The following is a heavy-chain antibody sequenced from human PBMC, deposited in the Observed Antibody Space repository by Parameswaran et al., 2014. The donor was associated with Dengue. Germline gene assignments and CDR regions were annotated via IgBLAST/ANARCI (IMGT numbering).Heavy chain of an antibody. CDR2: INPNSGGT. V-gene: IGHV1-2*04. Sequence: WVRQAPGQGLEWMGWINPNSGGTNYAQKFQGWVTMTRDTSISTAYMELSRLRSDDTAVYYCARGGDYGDFARDDAFDIWGQGTMVTVSS. J-gene: IGHJ3*02. D-gene: IGHD4-17*01. CDR3: ARGGDYGDFARDDAFDI.